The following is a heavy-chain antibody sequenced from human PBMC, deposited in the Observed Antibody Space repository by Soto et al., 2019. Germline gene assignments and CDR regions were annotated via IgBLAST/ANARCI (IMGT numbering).Heavy chain of an antibody. Sequence: SETLSLTCTVSGGSISSYYWSWIRQPPGKGLEWIGYIYYSGSTNYNPSLKSRVTISVDTSKSQFSLKLSSVTAADTAVYYCARQARAYGDYDYWGQGTLVTVSS. V-gene: IGHV4-59*01. J-gene: IGHJ4*02. CDR1: GGSISSYY. D-gene: IGHD4-17*01. CDR2: IYYSGST. CDR3: ARQARAYGDYDY.